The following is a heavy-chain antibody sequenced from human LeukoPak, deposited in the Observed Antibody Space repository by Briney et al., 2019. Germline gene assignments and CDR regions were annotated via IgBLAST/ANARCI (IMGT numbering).Heavy chain of an antibody. J-gene: IGHJ5*02. V-gene: IGHV4-39*01. D-gene: IGHD3-10*01. CDR1: GGSISSSNYY. CDR3: ARLVEFGRDTMVRGSGVDP. Sequence: SETLSLTCTVSGGSISSSNYYWGWIRQPPGKGLEWIGTFYYSGSTYYNPSLKSRVTVSVDTSKNQFSLKLSSVTAADTAVYYCARLVEFGRDTMVRGSGVDPWGQGTLVTVSS. CDR2: FYYSGST.